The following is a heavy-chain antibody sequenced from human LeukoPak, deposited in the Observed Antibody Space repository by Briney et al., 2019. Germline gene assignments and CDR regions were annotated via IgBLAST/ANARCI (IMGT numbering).Heavy chain of an antibody. J-gene: IGHJ5*02. Sequence: PGGSLRLSCAASEFSFSSYWMSWVRQAPGRGLEWVSSIRPSGDNTYYGDSVKGRFTISRDNSENTVYLQMNNMRVDDTAVYYCARVAGWHWFDPWGQGTLVTVSS. CDR2: IRPSGDNT. CDR3: ARVAGWHWFDP. D-gene: IGHD6-19*01. CDR1: EFSFSSYW. V-gene: IGHV3-23*01.